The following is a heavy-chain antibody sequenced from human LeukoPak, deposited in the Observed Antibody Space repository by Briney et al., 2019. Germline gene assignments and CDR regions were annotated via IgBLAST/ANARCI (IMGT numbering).Heavy chain of an antibody. D-gene: IGHD5-24*01. Sequence: SETLSLTCAVHGGSFSGFYWTWMRQPPGKGPEWIGEVNHSRGTNYNPSLKSRVTILEDTSKNQFSLNLTSVTAADTAVYYCARGLGEGYPDSWGQGTLVTVSS. CDR2: VNHSRGT. CDR1: GGSFSGFY. J-gene: IGHJ4*02. V-gene: IGHV4-34*01. CDR3: ARGLGEGYPDS.